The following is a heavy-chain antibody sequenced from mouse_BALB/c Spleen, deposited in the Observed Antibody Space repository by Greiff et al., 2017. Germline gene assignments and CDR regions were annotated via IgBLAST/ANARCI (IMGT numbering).Heavy chain of an antibody. D-gene: IGHD1-2*01. CDR3: ARGRGTTAFDY. CDR2: ISSGGST. Sequence: EVQLVESGGGLVKPGGSLKLSCAASGFTFSSYAMSWVRQTPEKRLEWVASISSGGSTYYPDSVKGRFTISRDNARNILYLQMSSLRSEDTAMYYCARGRGTTAFDYWGQGTTLTVSS. V-gene: IGHV5-6-5*01. CDR1: GFTFSSYA. J-gene: IGHJ2*01.